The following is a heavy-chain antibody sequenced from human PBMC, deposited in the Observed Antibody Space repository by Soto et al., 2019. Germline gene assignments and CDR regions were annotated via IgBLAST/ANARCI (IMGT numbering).Heavy chain of an antibody. Sequence: QVQLQQWGAGLLKPSETLSLTCAVYGGSFSGYYWSWIRQPPGKGLEWIGEINHSGSTNYNPSLKSRVTILVDTSKNQFSLKLSSVTAADTAVYYCARGGSRYCSSTSCYSGLDYWGQGTLVTVSS. CDR3: ARGGSRYCSSTSCYSGLDY. D-gene: IGHD2-2*01. CDR1: GGSFSGYY. J-gene: IGHJ4*02. V-gene: IGHV4-34*01. CDR2: INHSGST.